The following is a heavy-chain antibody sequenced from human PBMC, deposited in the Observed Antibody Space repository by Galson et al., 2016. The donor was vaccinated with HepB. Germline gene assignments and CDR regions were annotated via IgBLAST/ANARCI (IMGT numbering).Heavy chain of an antibody. CDR3: AKESRDGYNFFS. D-gene: IGHD5-24*01. J-gene: IGHJ4*02. V-gene: IGHV3-23*01. CDR2: ISGSGGST. Sequence: SLRLSCAASGFTFSSYAMSWVRQAPGKGLEWVSAISGSGGSTYYADSVKGRFTISRDNSKDTLYLQMNSLRAEDTAVYYCAKESRDGYNFFSWGQGTLVTVSS. CDR1: GFTFSSYA.